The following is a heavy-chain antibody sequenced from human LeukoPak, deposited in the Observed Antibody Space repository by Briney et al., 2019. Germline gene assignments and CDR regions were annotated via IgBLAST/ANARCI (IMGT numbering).Heavy chain of an antibody. Sequence: SETLSLTCTVSGGSVSSGSYYWRWIRQPPGKGLEWIGYIYYSGSTNYNPSLKSRVTISVDTSKNQFSLKLSSVTAADTAVYYCARDRNWNSPVYFDYWGQGTLVTVSS. CDR1: GGSVSSGSYY. D-gene: IGHD1-7*01. CDR3: ARDRNWNSPVYFDY. J-gene: IGHJ4*02. V-gene: IGHV4-61*01. CDR2: IYYSGST.